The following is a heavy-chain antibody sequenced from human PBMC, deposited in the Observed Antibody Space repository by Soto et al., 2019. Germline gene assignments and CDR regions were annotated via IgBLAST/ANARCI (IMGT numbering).Heavy chain of an antibody. D-gene: IGHD6-13*01. Sequence: QVQLVESGGGVVQPGRSLRLSCAASGFTFSSYGMHWVRQAPGKGLEWVAVISYDGSNKYYADSVKGRFTISRDNSKNTLYLQMNSLRAEDTAVYDCANSGGIAAAGGFDYWGQGTLVTVSS. CDR1: GFTFSSYG. CDR2: ISYDGSNK. V-gene: IGHV3-30*18. J-gene: IGHJ4*02. CDR3: ANSGGIAAAGGFDY.